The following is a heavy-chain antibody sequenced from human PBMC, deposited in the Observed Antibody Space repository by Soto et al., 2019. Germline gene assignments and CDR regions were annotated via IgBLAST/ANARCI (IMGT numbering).Heavy chain of an antibody. J-gene: IGHJ4*02. CDR3: ARAGGLGAVAVDY. V-gene: IGHV4-30-2*01. CDR2: IYHSGST. D-gene: IGHD6-19*01. CDR1: GGSISSGGYS. Sequence: QLQLQASGSGLVKPSQTLSLTCAVSGGSISSGGYSWSWIRQPPGKGLEWIGYIYHSGSTYYNPSLKRRGTISVDRSKNQFSLKLSSVTAADTALYYCARAGGLGAVAVDYWGQGTLVTVSS.